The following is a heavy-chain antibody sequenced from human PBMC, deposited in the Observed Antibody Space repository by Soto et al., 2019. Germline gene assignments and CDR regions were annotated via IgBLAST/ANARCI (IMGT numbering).Heavy chain of an antibody. CDR2: IWYDGSNK. CDR1: GFTFSSYG. J-gene: IGHJ3*02. CDR3: AILKVWFGSDACDI. Sequence: QVQLVESGGGVVQPGRSLRLSCAASGFTFSSYGMHWVRQAPGKGLEWVAVIWYDGSNKYYADSVKGRFTIARDNSKNPLYLLMNSLGAEDTAVYYCAILKVWFGSDACDIWVQGTMVAFSS. V-gene: IGHV3-33*01. D-gene: IGHD3-16*01.